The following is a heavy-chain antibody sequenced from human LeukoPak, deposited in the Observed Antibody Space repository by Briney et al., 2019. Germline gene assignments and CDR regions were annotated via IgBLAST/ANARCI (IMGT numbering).Heavy chain of an antibody. CDR3: ARDFYYGSGSYFLYFDY. D-gene: IGHD3-10*01. CDR2: ISAYNGNT. J-gene: IGHJ4*02. Sequence: ASVKVSCKASGYTFTSYGISWVRQAPGQGLEWMGWISAYNGNTNYAQKLQGRVTMTTDASTSTAYMELRGLRSDDTAVYYCARDFYYGSGSYFLYFDYWGQGTLVTVSS. V-gene: IGHV1-18*01. CDR1: GYTFTSYG.